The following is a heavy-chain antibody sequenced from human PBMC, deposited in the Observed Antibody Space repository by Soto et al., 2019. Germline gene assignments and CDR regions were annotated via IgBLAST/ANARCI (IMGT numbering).Heavy chain of an antibody. Sequence: QVQLVESGGGVVQPGRSLRLSCAASGFTFSSYAMHWVRQAPGKGLEWVAVISYDGSNKYYADSVKGRFTISRDNSKNTLYLQMNSLSAEDTAVYYCAREARTSFDYWGQGTLVTVSS. V-gene: IGHV3-30-3*01. J-gene: IGHJ4*02. D-gene: IGHD2-2*01. CDR2: ISYDGSNK. CDR3: AREARTSFDY. CDR1: GFTFSSYA.